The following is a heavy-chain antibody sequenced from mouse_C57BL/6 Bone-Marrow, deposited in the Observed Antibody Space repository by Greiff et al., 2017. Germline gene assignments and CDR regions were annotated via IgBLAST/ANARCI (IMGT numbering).Heavy chain of an antibody. D-gene: IGHD1-1*02. CDR1: GYTFTSYG. CDR2: IYPRSGTT. J-gene: IGHJ4*01. CDR3: ARGWLPYAMDY. Sequence: QVQLQQSGAELARPGASVKLSCTASGYTFTSYGISWVKQSTGQGLEWIGEIYPRSGTTYYNEKFKGKATLTADKSSSTAYMELRSLTSEDSAVYFCARGWLPYAMDYWGQGTSVTVSA. V-gene: IGHV1-81*01.